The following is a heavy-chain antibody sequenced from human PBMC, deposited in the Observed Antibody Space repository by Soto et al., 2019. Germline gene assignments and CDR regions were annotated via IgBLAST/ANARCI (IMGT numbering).Heavy chain of an antibody. V-gene: IGHV3-21*01. Sequence: GGSLRLSCAASGFTFSSYSMHWVRQAPGKGLEWVSSISSSSSYIYYADSVKGRFTISRDNAKNSLYLQMNSLRAEDTAVYYCARDRRQWLVPFDYWGQGTLVTVSS. D-gene: IGHD6-19*01. CDR1: GFTFSSYS. J-gene: IGHJ4*02. CDR3: ARDRRQWLVPFDY. CDR2: ISSSSSYI.